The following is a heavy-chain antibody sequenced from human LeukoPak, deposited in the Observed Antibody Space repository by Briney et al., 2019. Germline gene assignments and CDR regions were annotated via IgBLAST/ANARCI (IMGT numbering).Heavy chain of an antibody. Sequence: PSETLSLTCAVQGGSLSDYYWSWIRQPPGKGLEWIGEINHGGSTNYNPSLKSRVSTSVDTSKNQFSLKLSSVTAADTAVYYCARGLKHHYESSDYYLYNFDCWGQGSLVTVSS. D-gene: IGHD3-22*01. CDR1: GGSLSDYY. CDR3: ARGLKHHYESSDYYLYNFDC. V-gene: IGHV4-34*01. J-gene: IGHJ4*02. CDR2: INHGGST.